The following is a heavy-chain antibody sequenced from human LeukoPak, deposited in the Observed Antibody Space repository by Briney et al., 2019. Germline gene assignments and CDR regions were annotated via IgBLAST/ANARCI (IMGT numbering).Heavy chain of an antibody. CDR3: ARTGSSTWYNFDY. D-gene: IGHD2-2*01. J-gene: IGHJ4*02. CDR1: GGSISSYY. V-gene: IGHV4-59*01. CDR2: IHYSGST. Sequence: SETLSLTCTVSGGSISSYYWTWIRQPPGKGLEWIGYIHYSGSTNYNPSLTSRVTISIGTSKNQFSLKLSSVTAADTAVYYCARTGSSTWYNFDYWGQGTLVTVSS.